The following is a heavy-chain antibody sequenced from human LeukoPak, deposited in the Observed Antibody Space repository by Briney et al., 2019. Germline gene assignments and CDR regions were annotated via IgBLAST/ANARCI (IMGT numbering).Heavy chain of an antibody. V-gene: IGHV3-23*01. CDR2: ISVGAEYI. CDR3: ASGPPFLKYFEY. CDR1: GFTFSTYV. Sequence: GGSLRLSCAASGFTFSTYVMTWSRPAPGKGLEWVSTISVGAEYIFYADSVKGRFTISRDDSNNALYLQMHSLRAEDTALYYCASGPPFLKYFEYWGQGTLVTVSS. D-gene: IGHD3-3*01. J-gene: IGHJ4*02.